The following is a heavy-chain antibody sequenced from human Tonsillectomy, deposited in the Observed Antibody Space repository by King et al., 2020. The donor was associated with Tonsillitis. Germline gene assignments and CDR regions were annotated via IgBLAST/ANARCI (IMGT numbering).Heavy chain of an antibody. V-gene: IGHV3-64D*06. J-gene: IGHJ4*02. CDR3: VKDRIIAARPADY. CDR2: ISSNGGST. CDR1: GFTFSSYA. D-gene: IGHD6-6*01. Sequence: VQLVESGGGLVQPGGSLRLSCLASGFTFSSYAMHWVRQAPGKGLEYVSAISSNGGSTYYADSVKGRFTISRDNSKNTLYLQMSSLRAEDTAVYYCVKDRIIAARPADYWGQGTLVTVSS.